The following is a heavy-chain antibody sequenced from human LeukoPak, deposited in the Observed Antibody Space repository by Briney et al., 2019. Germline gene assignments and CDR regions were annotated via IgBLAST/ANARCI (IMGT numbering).Heavy chain of an antibody. CDR1: GGSISSSNW. CDR3: ARQDYYGSGSYGTFDY. D-gene: IGHD3-10*01. CDR2: IYDSGST. Sequence: PSGTLSLTCAVSGGSISSSNWWSWVRQPPGKGLEWIGDIYDSGSTNYNPSLKSRVTISVDKSKSQFSLQLSSVTAADTAVYYCARQDYYGSGSYGTFDYWGQGTLVTVSS. J-gene: IGHJ4*02. V-gene: IGHV4-4*02.